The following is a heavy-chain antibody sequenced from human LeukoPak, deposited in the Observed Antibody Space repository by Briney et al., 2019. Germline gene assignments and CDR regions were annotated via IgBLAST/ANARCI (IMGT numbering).Heavy chain of an antibody. CDR2: ISSSGTTI. V-gene: IGHV3-48*03. CDR3: ARDDSSGYYYVDY. CDR1: GFTFTTYE. J-gene: IGHJ4*02. Sequence: PGGSLRLSCAASGFTFTTYEMNWVRQAPGKGLEGVSYISSSGTTIYYADSVEGRFTIPRDNAKNSLYRQMNSLRAEDTAVYYCARDDSSGYYYVDYWGQGTLVTVSS. D-gene: IGHD3-22*01.